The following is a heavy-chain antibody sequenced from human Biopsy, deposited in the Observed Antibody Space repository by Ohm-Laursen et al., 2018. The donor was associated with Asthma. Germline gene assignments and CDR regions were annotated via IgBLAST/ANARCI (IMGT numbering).Heavy chain of an antibody. CDR1: GFAVSRDH. V-gene: IGHV3-53*01. CDR3: ARGDSSNWSHYYFDY. Sequence: SLRLSCAALGFAVSRDHMFWVRQAPGKGLEWVSVIYSGGTSHTADSVRGRFTISRDYSKNTLYLQMHILRAEDTAVYYCARGDSSNWSHYYFDYWGQGTLVTVSS. CDR2: IYSGGTS. D-gene: IGHD3-22*01. J-gene: IGHJ4*02.